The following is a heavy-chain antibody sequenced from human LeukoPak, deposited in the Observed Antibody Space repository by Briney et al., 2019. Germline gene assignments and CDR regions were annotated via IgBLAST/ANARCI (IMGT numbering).Heavy chain of an antibody. J-gene: IGHJ4*02. Sequence: GGSLILSCAASGFTFSTYTMNWVRQAPGKGLEWVSSISSGSSNKYYTDSVQGRFAISRDNARNSLSLQMNSLRAEDTAVYYCARDRSSGGWYSPFGYWGQGILAIVSS. V-gene: IGHV3-21*01. CDR2: ISSGSSNK. D-gene: IGHD6-19*01. CDR1: GFTFSTYT. CDR3: ARDRSSGGWYSPFGY.